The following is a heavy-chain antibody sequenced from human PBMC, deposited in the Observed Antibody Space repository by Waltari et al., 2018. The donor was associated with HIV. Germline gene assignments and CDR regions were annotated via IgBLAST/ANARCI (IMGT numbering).Heavy chain of an antibody. J-gene: IGHJ3*02. CDR3: ARVDDSSGFDAFDI. CDR1: GFTFSSYS. Sequence: EVQLVESGGGLVKPGGSLRLSCAASGFTFSSYSMNWVRQAPGKGLEWVSSISSRSSYIYYADAVKGRFTISRDNAKNSLYLQMNSLRAEDTAVYYCARVDDSSGFDAFDIWGQGTMVTVSS. D-gene: IGHD3-22*01. CDR2: ISSRSSYI. V-gene: IGHV3-21*01.